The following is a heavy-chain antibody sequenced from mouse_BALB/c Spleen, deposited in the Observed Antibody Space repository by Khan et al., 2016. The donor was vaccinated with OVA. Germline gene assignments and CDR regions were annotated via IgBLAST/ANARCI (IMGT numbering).Heavy chain of an antibody. D-gene: IGHD1-1*01. CDR3: ERVNGSSGVDY. CDR2: IGSGGST. V-gene: IGHV5-6-5*01. J-gene: IGHJ2*02. Sequence: VELVESGGGLVKPGGSLKLSCAASGFTFSRYPMSWVRQTPEKRLAWVASIGSGGSTYHPDSVKGRFTISSDTARHLLFLQLSSLRHEDTAMDCCERVNGSSGVDYWGQGTSLTVSS. CDR1: GFTFSRYP.